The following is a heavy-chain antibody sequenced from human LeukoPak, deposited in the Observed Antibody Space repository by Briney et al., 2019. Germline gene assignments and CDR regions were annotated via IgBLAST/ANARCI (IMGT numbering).Heavy chain of an antibody. V-gene: IGHV2-5*02. D-gene: IGHD5-12*01. CDR3: AHCRREEGYVSYY. CDR1: GFSLSTSGVG. J-gene: IGHJ4*02. CDR2: TYWDDDT. Sequence: SGPMLVKPTQTLTLTCSFSGFSLSTSGVGVGWIRQPPGKALEWLGITYWDDDTRYSPSLTTRLTITKDTSRNQVVLAMTNVDIVYTATYYCAHCRREEGYVSYYWGQGILVTVSS.